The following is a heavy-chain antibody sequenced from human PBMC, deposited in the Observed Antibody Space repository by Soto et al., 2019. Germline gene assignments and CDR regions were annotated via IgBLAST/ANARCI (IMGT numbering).Heavy chain of an antibody. D-gene: IGHD1-20*01. CDR1: GFTFSSYA. CDR3: ANRPRYSDYYYYGMDV. CDR2: ISGSGGST. J-gene: IGHJ6*02. V-gene: IGHV3-23*01. Sequence: LRLSCAASGFTFSSYAMSWVRQAPGKGLEWVSAISGSGGSTYYADSVKGRFTISRDNSKNTLYLQMNSLRAEDTAVYYCANRPRYSDYYYYGMDVWGQGTTVTVSS.